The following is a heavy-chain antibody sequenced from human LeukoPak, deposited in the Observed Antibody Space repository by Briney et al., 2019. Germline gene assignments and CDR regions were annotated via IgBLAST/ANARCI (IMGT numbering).Heavy chain of an antibody. CDR3: GRDPNGDYFGAFEF. Sequence: GGSLRLSCAASGFTFSTYAMTWIRQAAEKGLEWVSIINAGGGETYYADSVKGRFTISRDNSKNTLYLQMNSLRVEDTAVYYCGRDPNGDYFGAFEFWGQETLVTVSA. J-gene: IGHJ3*01. CDR2: INAGGGET. V-gene: IGHV3-23*01. CDR1: GFTFSTYA. D-gene: IGHD4-17*01.